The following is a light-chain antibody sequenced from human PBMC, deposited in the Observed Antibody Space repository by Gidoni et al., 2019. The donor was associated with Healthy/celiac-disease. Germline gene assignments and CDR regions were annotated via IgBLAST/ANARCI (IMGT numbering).Light chain of an antibody. CDR1: QSISDW. Sequence: DIQMTQSPSTLSASVGDRVTIPCRASQSISDWLAWYQQQPGEAPNLLIYKASRLESGVPSRFSGSGSGTEFALTISSLQPNDLATYYCQHYGSLWTFGQGTKVEIK. V-gene: IGKV1-5*03. J-gene: IGKJ1*01. CDR3: QHYGSLWT. CDR2: KAS.